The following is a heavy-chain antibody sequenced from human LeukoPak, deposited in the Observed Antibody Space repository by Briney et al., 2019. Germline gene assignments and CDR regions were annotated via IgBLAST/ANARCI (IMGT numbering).Heavy chain of an antibody. Sequence: ASVTVSCTASGFTFTGYDINWVRQASGQGLEWMGWMNPNNGNTGYAQKFQGRVTMTRDTSISTAYMELRGLRSEDTAVYYCVRDGEGAAISVNYWFDPWGQGTLVTVSS. CDR3: VRDGEGAAISVNYWFDP. J-gene: IGHJ5*02. D-gene: IGHD2-2*02. CDR1: GFTFTGYD. CDR2: MNPNNGNT. V-gene: IGHV1-8*01.